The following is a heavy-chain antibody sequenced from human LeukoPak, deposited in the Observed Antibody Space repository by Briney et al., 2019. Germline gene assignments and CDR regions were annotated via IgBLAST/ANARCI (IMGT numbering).Heavy chain of an antibody. J-gene: IGHJ3*02. CDR3: AGQPRSYDYVWGSYRPRDAFDI. V-gene: IGHV4-34*01. Sequence: ASETLSLTCAVYGGSFSGYYWSWIRQPPGKGLEWIGEINHSGSTNYNPSLKSRVTISVDTSKNQFSLKLSSVAAADTAVYYCAGQPRSYDYVWGSYRPRDAFDIWGQGTMVTVSS. CDR2: INHSGST. CDR1: GGSFSGYY. D-gene: IGHD3-16*02.